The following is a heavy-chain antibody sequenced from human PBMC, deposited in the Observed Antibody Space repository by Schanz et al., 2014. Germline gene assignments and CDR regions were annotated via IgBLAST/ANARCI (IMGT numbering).Heavy chain of an antibody. J-gene: IGHJ4*02. CDR3: AKYRGYYRVSGSYRELEY. Sequence: EVQLLESGGGLVQPGGSLRLSCAASGFNFSDYAMCWVRQAPGKGLEWISYITYNGGTIYYADSVKGRFTISRDNAKNSLYLEMNSLRPEDTAVYYCAKYRGYYRVSGSYRELEYWGQGTLVTDSS. CDR1: GFNFSDYA. V-gene: IGHV3-23*01. D-gene: IGHD3-10*01. CDR2: ITYNGGTI.